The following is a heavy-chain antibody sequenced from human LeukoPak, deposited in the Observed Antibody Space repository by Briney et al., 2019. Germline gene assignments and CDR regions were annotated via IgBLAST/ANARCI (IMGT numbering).Heavy chain of an antibody. CDR2: ISGSGGSP. CDR1: GFTFTNHA. V-gene: IGHV3-23*01. CDR3: AKDLDSGSSGFTHCFDY. D-gene: IGHD3-22*01. Sequence: PGGSLRLSCAASGFTFTNHAMSWVRQAPGKGLEWVSSISGSGGSPYYADSVKGRFNISRDNSKNTLYLQMNSLKAEDTALYYCAKDLDSGSSGFTHCFDYWGQGTLVTVSS. J-gene: IGHJ4*02.